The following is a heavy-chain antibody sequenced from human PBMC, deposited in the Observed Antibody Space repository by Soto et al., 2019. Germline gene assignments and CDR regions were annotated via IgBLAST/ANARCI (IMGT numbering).Heavy chain of an antibody. J-gene: IGHJ3*02. Sequence: EVQLVESGGGLVQPGGSLRLSCAASGFTVSSNYMSWVRQAPGKGLGWVSVIFTGGSTYYADSVKGRFTISRHSSMNTVYLQMHSLRAEDTAVYYCARDRQSSGWLDAFDIWGHGTMVTVSS. V-gene: IGHV3-53*04. CDR3: ARDRQSSGWLDAFDI. CDR1: GFTVSSNY. CDR2: IFTGGST. D-gene: IGHD6-19*01.